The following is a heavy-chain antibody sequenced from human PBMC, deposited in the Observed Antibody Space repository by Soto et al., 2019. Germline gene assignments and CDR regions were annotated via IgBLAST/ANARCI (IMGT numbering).Heavy chain of an antibody. J-gene: IGHJ1*01. V-gene: IGHV3-48*01. CDR2: ISSSSSTI. Sequence: GSLRLSCAASGFTFSSYSMNWVRQAPGKGLEWVSYISSSSSTIYYADSVKGRFTISRDNAKNSLYLQMNSLRAEDTAVYYCARDFGAASQAYYFQHWGQGTLVTVSS. D-gene: IGHD3-3*01. CDR1: GFTFSSYS. CDR3: ARDFGAASQAYYFQH.